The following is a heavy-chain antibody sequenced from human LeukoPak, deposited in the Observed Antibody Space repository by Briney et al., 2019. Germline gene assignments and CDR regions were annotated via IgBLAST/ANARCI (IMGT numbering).Heavy chain of an antibody. CDR1: GYTFTIYY. J-gene: IGHJ5*02. CDR3: ARGSIAAAPPFDP. CDR2: INPSGGST. V-gene: IGHV1-46*01. D-gene: IGHD6-13*01. Sequence: GASVKVSCKASGYTFTIYYMHWVRQAPGQGREGMGVINPSGGSTSYAQKFQGRVTITRDTSTSTVYMELSSLRSEDTAVYYCARGSIAAAPPFDPWGQGTLVTVSS.